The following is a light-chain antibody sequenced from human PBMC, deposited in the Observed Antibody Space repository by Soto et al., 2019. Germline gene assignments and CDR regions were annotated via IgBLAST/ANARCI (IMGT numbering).Light chain of an antibody. J-gene: IGKJ1*01. Sequence: EIVMTQSPAALSVSPGDRATLSCRASQSISTYLAWYQHKPGQAPRLLIYGASTRATGIPARFSGSGSGTEFTLTIASLQSEDFAVYYCQQSNDWPRTFGQGTKVDIK. CDR3: QQSNDWPRT. CDR1: QSISTY. V-gene: IGKV3-15*01. CDR2: GAS.